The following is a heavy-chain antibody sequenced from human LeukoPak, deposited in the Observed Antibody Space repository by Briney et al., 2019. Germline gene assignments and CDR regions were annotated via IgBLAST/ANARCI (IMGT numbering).Heavy chain of an antibody. CDR2: ISYDGSNK. D-gene: IGHD3-3*01. V-gene: IGHV3-30*04. Sequence: GGSLRLSCAASGFTFSSYAMHWVRQAPGKGLEWVAVISYDGSNKYYADSVKGRFTISRDNSKNTLCLQMNSLRAEDTAVYYCARTTYYDFWSGYPWDYWGQGTLVTVSS. J-gene: IGHJ4*02. CDR3: ARTTYYDFWSGYPWDY. CDR1: GFTFSSYA.